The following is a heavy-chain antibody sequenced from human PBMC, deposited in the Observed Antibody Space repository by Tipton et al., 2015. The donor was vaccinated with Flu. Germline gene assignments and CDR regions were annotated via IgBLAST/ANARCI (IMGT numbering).Heavy chain of an antibody. D-gene: IGHD1-26*01. CDR2: IYYSWST. V-gene: IGHV4-59*08. J-gene: IGHJ4*02. Sequence: TLSLTCTVSGGSISSYYWSWIRQPPGKGLEWIGYIYYSWSTNYNPSLKSRVTISVDTSKNQFALKLSSVTAADTAVYYCTTTDSGSYYYNYWGQGTLVTVSS. CDR3: TTTDSGSYYYNY. CDR1: GGSISSYY.